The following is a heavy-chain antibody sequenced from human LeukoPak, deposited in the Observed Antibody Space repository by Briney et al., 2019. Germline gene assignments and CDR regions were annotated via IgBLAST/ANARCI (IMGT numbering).Heavy chain of an antibody. CDR2: ISAYNGNT. V-gene: IGHV1-18*01. J-gene: IGHJ4*02. CDR1: GYTFTSYG. CDR3: ARGSAYDSSGLSLY. D-gene: IGHD3-22*01. Sequence: ASVKVSCKASGYTFTSYGISWVRQAPGQGLEWMGWISAYNGNTNYAQKLQGRVTMTTDTSTSTAYMELRSLRSDDAAVYYCARGSAYDSSGLSLYWGQGTLVTVSS.